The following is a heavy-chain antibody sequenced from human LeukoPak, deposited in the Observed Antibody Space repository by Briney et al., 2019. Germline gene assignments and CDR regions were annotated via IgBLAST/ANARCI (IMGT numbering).Heavy chain of an antibody. Sequence: SGISGSGANTYYADSVKGRFTISRDNSKSTLYLQMSSLRAEDTALYYCAKSSEYNNYGIDYWGQGTLVTVSS. CDR3: AKSSEYNNYGIDY. V-gene: IGHV3-23*01. D-gene: IGHD4-11*01. J-gene: IGHJ4*02. CDR2: ISGSGANT.